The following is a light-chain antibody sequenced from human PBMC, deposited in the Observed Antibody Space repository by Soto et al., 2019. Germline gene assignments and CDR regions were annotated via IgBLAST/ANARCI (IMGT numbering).Light chain of an antibody. V-gene: IGLV2-8*01. Sequence: QSVLTQPPSASGSPGQSVTISCTGTKNDIGVYDFVSCYQHHPGKAPRLIIYEVVQRPSGVPDRFSGSKSGNTASLTVSGLQAADEADYFCKSYAGSNTYVFGSGTKGTVL. CDR3: KSYAGSNTYV. CDR1: KNDIGVYDF. CDR2: EVV. J-gene: IGLJ1*01.